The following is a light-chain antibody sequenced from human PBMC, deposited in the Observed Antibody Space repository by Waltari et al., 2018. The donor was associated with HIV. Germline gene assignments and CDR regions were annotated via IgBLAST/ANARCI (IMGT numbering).Light chain of an antibody. J-gene: IGLJ3*02. CDR2: EDN. Sequence: NFKLTQPLSVSESPGKTVTISCPRSSGNIASNYVQWYQQRPGSAPTTVIYEDNQRPSGVPDRFSGSIDSSSNAASLTISGLKTEDEADYYCQSYDSNDPWVFGGGTKLTVL. CDR1: SGNIASNY. CDR3: QSYDSNDPWV. V-gene: IGLV6-57*04.